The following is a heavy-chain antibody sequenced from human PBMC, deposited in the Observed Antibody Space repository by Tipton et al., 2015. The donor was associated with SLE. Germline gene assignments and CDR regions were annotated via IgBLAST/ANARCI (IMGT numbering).Heavy chain of an antibody. D-gene: IGHD6-19*01. V-gene: IGHV4-61*09. CDR3: ASLAVAGDFDY. J-gene: IGHJ4*02. CDR1: GGSISSGSYY. Sequence: TLSLTCTVSGGSISSGSYYWSWIRQPAGKGLEWIGHIYTSGSTNYNPSLKSRVTISVDTSKNQFSLKLSSVTAADTAMYYCASLAVAGDFDYWGQGTLVTVSS. CDR2: IYTSGST.